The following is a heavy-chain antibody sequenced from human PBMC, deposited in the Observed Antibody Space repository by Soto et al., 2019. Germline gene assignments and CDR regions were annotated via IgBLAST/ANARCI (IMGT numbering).Heavy chain of an antibody. CDR2: INPKSGGT. CDR1: GYAFTDYY. D-gene: IGHD2-2*01. J-gene: IGHJ4*02. CDR3: ARLTVPLDIVVLPTASFDY. Sequence: VQLVQSGPEVKKPGASVNVSCKASGYAFTDYYIHWVRQAPGQRPEWMGWINPKSGGTSFAQKFQGRVTMTRDTSTSAVYMELTRLRSGDTAVYYCARLTVPLDIVVLPTASFDYWGQGTLVTVSS. V-gene: IGHV1-2*02.